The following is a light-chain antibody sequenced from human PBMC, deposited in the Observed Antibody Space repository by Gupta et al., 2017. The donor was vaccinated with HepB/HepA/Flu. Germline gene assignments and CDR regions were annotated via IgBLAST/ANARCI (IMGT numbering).Light chain of an antibody. Sequence: QSVLTQPPSASGTPGQRVTISCSGSSSNIGNYYVYWYQQLPGTAPKLLIYKDNQRPSGVPDRFSGSKSGTSASLAISGLRSEDDADYYCAAWDDSLSGPVFGGGTKLTVL. CDR1: SSNIGNYY. CDR3: AAWDDSLSGPV. CDR2: KDN. J-gene: IGLJ2*01. V-gene: IGLV1-47*01.